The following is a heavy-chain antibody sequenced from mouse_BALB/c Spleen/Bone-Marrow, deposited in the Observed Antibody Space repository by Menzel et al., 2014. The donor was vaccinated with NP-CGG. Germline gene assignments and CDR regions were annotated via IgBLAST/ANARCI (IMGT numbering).Heavy chain of an antibody. J-gene: IGHJ4*01. Sequence: DVHLVESGGGLVQPGSSLRLSCATSGFTFTDYYMNWVRQPPGKALEWLGFIRNKANGYTTELSASVKGRFTISRDNSQSILYLQMNTLRAEDSATYYCARYDGYSDNAMDYWGQGTSVTVSS. CDR1: GFTFTDYY. CDR3: ARYDGYSDNAMDY. D-gene: IGHD2-3*01. CDR2: IRNKANGYTT. V-gene: IGHV7-3*02.